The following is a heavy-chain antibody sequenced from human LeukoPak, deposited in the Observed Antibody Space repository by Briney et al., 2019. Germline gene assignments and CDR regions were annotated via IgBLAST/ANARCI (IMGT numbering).Heavy chain of an antibody. Sequence: GGSLRLSXAASGFTFSSYAMHWVRHAPGEGLGYVSAISSNGGSTYYGNSVKGRFTISRDNSKNTLYLKMGSLRAEDMAVYYCARWADDMGANSAFDIWGQGTMVTVSS. D-gene: IGHD1-26*01. CDR2: ISSNGGST. V-gene: IGHV3-64*01. CDR3: ARWADDMGANSAFDI. J-gene: IGHJ3*02. CDR1: GFTFSSYA.